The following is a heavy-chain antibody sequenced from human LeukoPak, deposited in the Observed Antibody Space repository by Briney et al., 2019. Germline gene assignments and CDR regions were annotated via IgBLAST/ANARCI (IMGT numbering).Heavy chain of an antibody. CDR3: ARGEDAFDI. J-gene: IGHJ3*02. CDR1: GFTFSNYA. V-gene: IGHV3-23*01. Sequence: PGGSLRLSCAASGFTFSNYAMNWVRQAPGKGLERVSSISGSGGRTHYADSVRGRFTISRDNSKNTLYLQMNSLRAEDTAVYYCARGEDAFDIWGQGTMVTVSS. CDR2: ISGSGGRT.